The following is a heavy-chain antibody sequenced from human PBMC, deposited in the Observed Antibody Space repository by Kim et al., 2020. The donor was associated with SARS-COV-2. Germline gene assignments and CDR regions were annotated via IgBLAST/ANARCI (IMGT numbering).Heavy chain of an antibody. D-gene: IGHD6-13*01. V-gene: IGHV4-39*01. CDR3: ARQGIAAAGTHYNWFDP. Sequence: SETLSLTCTVSGGSISSSSYYWGWIRQPPGKGLEWIGSIYYSRSTYYNPSLKSRVTISVDTSKNQFSLKLSSVTAADTAVYYCARQGIAAAGTHYNWFDPWGQGTLVTVSS. CDR2: IYYSRST. CDR1: GGSISSSSYY. J-gene: IGHJ5*02.